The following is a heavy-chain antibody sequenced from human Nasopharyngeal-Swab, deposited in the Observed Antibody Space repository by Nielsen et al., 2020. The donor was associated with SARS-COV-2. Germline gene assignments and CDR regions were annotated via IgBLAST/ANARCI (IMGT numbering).Heavy chain of an antibody. CDR2: FDHEDGET. D-gene: IGHD3-3*01. V-gene: IGHV1-24*01. Sequence: ASVKVSCKVSGYTLTELSMHWLRQAPAKGLEWMGGFDHEDGETIYAQKFQGRVTMTEDTSTDTAYMELSSLRSEDTAVYYCATAPTIFGDAGAFYYYYYGMDVWGQGTTVTVSS. CDR3: ATAPTIFGDAGAFYYYYYGMDV. CDR1: GYTLTELS. J-gene: IGHJ6*02.